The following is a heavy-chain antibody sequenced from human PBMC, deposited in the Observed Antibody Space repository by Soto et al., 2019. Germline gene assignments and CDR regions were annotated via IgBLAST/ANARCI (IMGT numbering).Heavy chain of an antibody. V-gene: IGHV3-23*01. CDR2: ISGSGGST. D-gene: IGHD2-2*01. CDR1: GFTFSSYA. J-gene: IGHJ5*02. CDR3: ASPPFYCSSTGYLNWFDP. Sequence: EVQLLESGGGLVQPGGSLRLSCAASGFTFSSYAMSWVRQAPGKGLEWVSAISGSGGSTYYADSVKGRFTISRDNSKNTLYLQMNSLRAEDTAVYYCASPPFYCSSTGYLNWFDPWGQGTLVTVSS.